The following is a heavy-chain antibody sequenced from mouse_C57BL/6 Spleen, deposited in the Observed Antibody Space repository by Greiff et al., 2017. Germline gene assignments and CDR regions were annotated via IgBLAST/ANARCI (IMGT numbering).Heavy chain of an antibody. V-gene: IGHV5-17*01. Sequence: EVKLEASGGGLVKPGGSLKLSCAASGFTFSDYGMHWVRQAPEKGLEWVAYISSGSSTIYYADTVKGRFTISRDNAKNTLFLQMTSLRSEDTAMYYCARRDYDGGFAYWGQGTLVTVSA. CDR3: ARRDYDGGFAY. J-gene: IGHJ3*01. D-gene: IGHD2-4*01. CDR1: GFTFSDYG. CDR2: ISSGSSTI.